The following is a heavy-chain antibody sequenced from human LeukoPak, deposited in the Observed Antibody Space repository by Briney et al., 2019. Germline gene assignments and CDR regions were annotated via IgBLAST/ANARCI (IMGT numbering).Heavy chain of an antibody. CDR3: AKGVGATNRDAFDI. D-gene: IGHD1-26*01. CDR1: GFSVSNYE. CDR2: IIRSGRDK. V-gene: IGHV3-48*03. J-gene: IGHJ3*02. Sequence: PGGSLRLSCVGSGFSVSNYEMNWVRQAPGKGLEWVSCIIRSGRDKYYSDSVKGRFTISRDDAENSLYLQMNSLRAEDTGVYYCAKGVGATNRDAFDIWGQGTMVTVSS.